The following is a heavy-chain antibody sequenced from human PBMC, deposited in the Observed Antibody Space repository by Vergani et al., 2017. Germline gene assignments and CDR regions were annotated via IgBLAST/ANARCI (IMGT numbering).Heavy chain of an antibody. Sequence: EVQLLESGGGLVQPGGSLRLSCAASGFTFSSYAMSWVRQAPGKGLEWVSAISGSGGSTYYADYVKGRFTISRDNSKNTLYLQMNSLRAEDTAVYYCAKGGYCSSTSCYDYWGQGTLVTVSS. J-gene: IGHJ4*02. CDR3: AKGGYCSSTSCYDY. D-gene: IGHD2-2*01. CDR1: GFTFSSYA. V-gene: IGHV3-23*01. CDR2: ISGSGGST.